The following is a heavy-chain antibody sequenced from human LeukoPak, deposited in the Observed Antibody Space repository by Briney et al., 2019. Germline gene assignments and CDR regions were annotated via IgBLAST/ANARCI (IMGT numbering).Heavy chain of an antibody. CDR3: TRQSLSRTTPFDY. Sequence: ASVKVSCKVSGYTLTELSMHWVRQAPGQGLEWVGVINPSDITTSYAQKFQGRVTMTRDTSTSTVYMEVSSLRSEDTAVYYCTRQSLSRTTPFDYWGQGTLVTVSS. CDR1: GYTLTELS. J-gene: IGHJ4*02. CDR2: INPSDITT. D-gene: IGHD1-1*01. V-gene: IGHV1-46*01.